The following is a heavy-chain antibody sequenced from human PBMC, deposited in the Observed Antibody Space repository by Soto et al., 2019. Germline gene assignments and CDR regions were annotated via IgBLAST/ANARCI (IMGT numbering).Heavy chain of an antibody. Sequence: SVKVSCKASGGTFSSYAISWVRQAPGQGLEWMGGIIPIFGTANYAQKFQGRVTITVDESTSTAYMELSSLRSEDTAVYYCAREGRWAYYYDSESRFDPWGQGTLVTV. J-gene: IGHJ5*02. D-gene: IGHD3-22*01. V-gene: IGHV1-69*13. CDR3: AREGRWAYYYDSESRFDP. CDR1: GGTFSSYA. CDR2: IIPIFGTA.